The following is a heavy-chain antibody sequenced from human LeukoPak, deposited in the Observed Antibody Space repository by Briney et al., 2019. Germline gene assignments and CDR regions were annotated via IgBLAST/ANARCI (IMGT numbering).Heavy chain of an antibody. J-gene: IGHJ4*02. CDR2: ISWNSGSI. CDR1: GFAFDDYA. V-gene: IGHV3-9*01. Sequence: PGGSLRLSCAASGFAFDDYAMHWVRQAPGKGLEWVSGISWNSGSIVYGDSVKGRFTPSRDNAKNTLFLQMTNLKAEDTALYYCAKDLDPVVIGGGFDYWGQGALVTVSS. D-gene: IGHD2-21*01. CDR3: AKDLDPVVIGGGFDY.